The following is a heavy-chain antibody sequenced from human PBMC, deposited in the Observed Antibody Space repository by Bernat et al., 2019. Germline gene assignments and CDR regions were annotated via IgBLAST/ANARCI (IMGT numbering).Heavy chain of an antibody. CDR1: GFTFSTYA. D-gene: IGHD3-16*01. CDR2: ISGSGGST. CDR3: AKDLIIGH. V-gene: IGHV3-23*01. Sequence: EVQLLESGGGLVQRGGSLRLSCAASGFTFSTYAMSWVRQAPGKGLEWVSFISGSGGSTTYADSVKGRFTISRDNSKNTLYLQMNSLRADDTAVYYCAKDLIIGHGGQGTLVTVS. J-gene: IGHJ4*02.